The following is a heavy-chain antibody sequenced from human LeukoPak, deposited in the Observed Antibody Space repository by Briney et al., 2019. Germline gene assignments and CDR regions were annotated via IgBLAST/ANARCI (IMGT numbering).Heavy chain of an antibody. V-gene: IGHV3-30*18. CDR2: ISYDGSNK. CDR3: AKSHWELLGYFDY. CDR1: GFTFSSHG. J-gene: IGHJ4*02. Sequence: GRSLRLSCAASGFTFSSHGMHWVRQAPGKGLEWVAVISYDGSNKYYADSVKGRFTISRDNSKNTLYLQMNSLRAEDTAVYYCAKSHWELLGYFDYWGQGTLVTVSS. D-gene: IGHD1-26*01.